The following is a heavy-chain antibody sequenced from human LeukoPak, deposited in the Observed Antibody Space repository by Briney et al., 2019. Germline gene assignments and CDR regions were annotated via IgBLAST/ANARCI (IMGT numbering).Heavy chain of an antibody. CDR1: GGSISSGSYY. V-gene: IGHV4-61*02. J-gene: IGHJ4*02. CDR3: ARDNGDPPLDS. Sequence: PSETLSLTCTVSGGSISSGSYYWSWIRQPAGKGLEWIGRIYTSGSTNYNPSLKSRVTISVDTSKNQFSLNLSSVTAADTAVYYCARDNGDPPLDSWGQGTLVTVSS. D-gene: IGHD2-8*01. CDR2: IYTSGST.